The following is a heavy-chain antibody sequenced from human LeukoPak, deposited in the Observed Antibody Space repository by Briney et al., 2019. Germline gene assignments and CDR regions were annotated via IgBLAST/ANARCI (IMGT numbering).Heavy chain of an antibody. D-gene: IGHD3-10*01. CDR2: IYTSGST. CDR3: AREEGYYGSGSYRH. V-gene: IGHV4-61*02. J-gene: IGHJ4*02. CDR1: GGSISSGSYY. Sequence: SETLSLTCTVPGGSISSGSYYWSWIRQPAGKGLEWIGRIYTSGSTNYNPSLKSRVTISVDTSKNQFSLKLSSVTAADTAVYYCAREEGYYGSGSYRHWGQGTLVTVSS.